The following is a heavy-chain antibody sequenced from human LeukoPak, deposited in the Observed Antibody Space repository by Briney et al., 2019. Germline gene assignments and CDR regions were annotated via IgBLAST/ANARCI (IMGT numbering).Heavy chain of an antibody. V-gene: IGHV1-69*06. D-gene: IGHD2-15*01. Sequence: SVKVSCKASGGTFSSYAISWVRQAPGQGLEWMGGIIPIFGTANYAQKFQGRVTITADKSTSTAYMELSSLRSEDTAVYYCASFSHKDKNCSGGSCYPYYWGQGTLVTVSS. J-gene: IGHJ4*02. CDR3: ASFSHKDKNCSGGSCYPYY. CDR2: IIPIFGTA. CDR1: GGTFSSYA.